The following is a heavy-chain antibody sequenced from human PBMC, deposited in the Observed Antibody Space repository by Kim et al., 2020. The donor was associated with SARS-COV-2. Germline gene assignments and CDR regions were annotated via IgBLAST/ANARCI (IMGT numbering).Heavy chain of an antibody. D-gene: IGHD1-26*01. V-gene: IGHV4-39*01. CDR3: ARLYYTYYYGMDV. J-gene: IGHJ6*02. CDR1: GGSISSSSYY. CDR2: IYYSGST. Sequence: SETLSLTCTVSGGSISSSSYYWGWIRQPPGKGLEWIGSIYYSGSTNYNPSLKSRVTISVDTSKNQFSLKLSSVTAADTAVYYCARLYYTYYYGMDVWGQGTTVTVSS.